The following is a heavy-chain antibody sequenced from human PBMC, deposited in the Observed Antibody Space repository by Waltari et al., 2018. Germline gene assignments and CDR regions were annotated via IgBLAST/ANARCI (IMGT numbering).Heavy chain of an antibody. V-gene: IGHV3-53*01. CDR3: ARAGLGSPSQWLQLLDL. D-gene: IGHD5-12*01. CDR2: LHAGGAA. CDR1: GFTVSHTY. Sequence: EVQLVESGGGLIQPGGSLRLSCVASGFTVSHTYMRWVRQAPGKGLEWVSVLHAGGAAYYAESVKGRFTVSRDNSKNTLYLQMNSLRDEDTAIYFCARAGLGSPSQWLQLLDLWGQGTLVTVSS. J-gene: IGHJ5*02.